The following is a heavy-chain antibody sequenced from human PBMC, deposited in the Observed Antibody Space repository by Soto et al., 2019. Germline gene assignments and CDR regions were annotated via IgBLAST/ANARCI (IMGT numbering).Heavy chain of an antibody. CDR1: GGSISSGGYS. Sequence: SETLSLTCAVSGGSISSGGYSWSWIRQPPGKGLEWIGYIYHSWSTYYNPSLKSRVTISVDRSKNQFSLKLSSVTAADTAVYYCARGSPVTTDYWGQGTQVTVSS. CDR2: IYHSWST. J-gene: IGHJ4*02. CDR3: ARGSPVTTDY. D-gene: IGHD4-17*01. V-gene: IGHV4-30-2*01.